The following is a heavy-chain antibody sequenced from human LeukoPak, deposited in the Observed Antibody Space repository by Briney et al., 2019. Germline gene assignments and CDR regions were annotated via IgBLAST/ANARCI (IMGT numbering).Heavy chain of an antibody. V-gene: IGHV1-46*01. J-gene: IGHJ2*01. Sequence: ASVKVSCKASGYTFTSYYMHWVRQAPGQGLEWMGIINPSGGSTSYAQKFQGRVTMTRDTSTSTVYMELSSLRSEDTAVYYCAREKYYYDSSGYYQRYWYFDLWSRGTLVTVSS. CDR2: INPSGGST. CDR3: AREKYYYDSSGYYQRYWYFDL. D-gene: IGHD3-22*01. CDR1: GYTFTSYY.